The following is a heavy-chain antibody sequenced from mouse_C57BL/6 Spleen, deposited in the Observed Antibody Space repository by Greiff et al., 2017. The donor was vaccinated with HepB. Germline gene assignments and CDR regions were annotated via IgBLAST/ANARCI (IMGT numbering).Heavy chain of an antibody. V-gene: IGHV1-80*01. Sequence: QVQLQQSGAELVKPGASVKISCKASGYAFSSYWKNWVKQRPGKGLEWIGQIYPGDGDTNYNGKFKGKATLTADKSSSTAYMQLSSLTSEDSAVYFCASKRDYYDYAWFAYWGQGTLVTVSA. CDR2: IYPGDGDT. D-gene: IGHD2-4*01. J-gene: IGHJ3*01. CDR3: ASKRDYYDYAWFAY. CDR1: GYAFSSYW.